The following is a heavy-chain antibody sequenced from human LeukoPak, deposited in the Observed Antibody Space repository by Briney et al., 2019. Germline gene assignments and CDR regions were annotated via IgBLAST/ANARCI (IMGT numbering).Heavy chain of an antibody. J-gene: IGHJ3*02. CDR2: IYYGGTT. V-gene: IGHV4-39*01. Sequence: SETLSLTCTVSGGSISTSSYYWGWIRQPPGKGLEWIGSIYYGGTTYYSPSLKSRVSISVDTSESQFSLKLSSVTAADTALYYCTRGLPRANDAFDIWGRGTMVTVFS. CDR3: TRGLPRANDAFDI. CDR1: GGSISTSSYY.